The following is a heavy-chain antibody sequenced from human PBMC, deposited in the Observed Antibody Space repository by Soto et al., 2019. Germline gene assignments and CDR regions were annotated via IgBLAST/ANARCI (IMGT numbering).Heavy chain of an antibody. V-gene: IGHV3-23*01. D-gene: IGHD1-1*01. J-gene: IGHJ4*02. CDR1: GLSFSSYA. CDR3: AKDANILDWVQTSYDFDF. CDR2: ISRSGNST. Sequence: EVQVLESGGGLAQPGRSLILSCAVSGLSFSSYAMTWVRQSPGKGLEWVSSISRSGNSTYSADSVRGRFTISRDNSKNTLYLQMNSLRVDDTTVYYCAKDANILDWVQTSYDFDFWGQGTLVTVSS.